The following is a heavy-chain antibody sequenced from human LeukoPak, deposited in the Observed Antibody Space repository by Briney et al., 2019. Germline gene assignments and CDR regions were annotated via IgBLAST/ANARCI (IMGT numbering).Heavy chain of an antibody. J-gene: IGHJ4*02. D-gene: IGHD6-19*01. CDR3: AKDIDWLAFED. Sequence: GGSLRLSCTASGFTFGDYAMNWVRQAPGKGLEWVGFIRSKAYGGTTEYAASVKGRFTISRDDSKSIAYLQMNSLRVEDTAVYYCAKDIDWLAFEDWGQGTLVTVSS. CDR1: GFTFGDYA. V-gene: IGHV3-49*04. CDR2: IRSKAYGGTT.